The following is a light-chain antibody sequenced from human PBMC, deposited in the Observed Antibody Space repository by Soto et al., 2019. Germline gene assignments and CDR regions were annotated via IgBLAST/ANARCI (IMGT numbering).Light chain of an antibody. CDR3: SSISGSYTYV. CDR2: EVT. Sequence: HSALTQPASVAGSPGQSITISCTGTSSDIGGYNYVSWYQQHPGKAPKLMISEVTNRPSGVSSRFSGSKSGNTASLTISGLQTEDEADYSCSSISGSYTYVFRGMTMLPVL. CDR1: SSDIGGYNY. J-gene: IGLJ1*01. V-gene: IGLV2-14*01.